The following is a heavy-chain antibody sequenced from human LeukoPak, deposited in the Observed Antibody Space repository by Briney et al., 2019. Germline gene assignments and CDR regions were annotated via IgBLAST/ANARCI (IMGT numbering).Heavy chain of an antibody. D-gene: IGHD5-18*01. CDR1: GFTFISYA. J-gene: IGHJ4*02. CDR2: VNTGGGST. CDR3: ARLGREGYSYAYFDY. V-gene: IGHV3-23*01. Sequence: PGGSLRLSCAASGFTFISYAISWVRQAPWKGLDSVSTVNTGGGSTYYADSVKGRFTISRDNSKNTLYLQMNSLTAEDTAIYYCARLGREGYSYAYFDYWGQGTLVTVSS.